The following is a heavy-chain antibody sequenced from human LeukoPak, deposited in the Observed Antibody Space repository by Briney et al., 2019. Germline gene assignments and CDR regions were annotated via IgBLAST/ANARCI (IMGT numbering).Heavy chain of an antibody. CDR1: GSSISSHY. V-gene: IGHV4-59*11. Sequence: SETLSLTCTVSGSSISSHYWSWIRQPPGKGLEWIGYIYYSGSTNYNPSLKSRVTISVDTSKNQFSLKLSSVTAADTAVYYCAREGPGYSSSWYWFDPWGQGTLVTVSS. J-gene: IGHJ5*02. D-gene: IGHD6-13*01. CDR2: IYYSGST. CDR3: AREGPGYSSSWYWFDP.